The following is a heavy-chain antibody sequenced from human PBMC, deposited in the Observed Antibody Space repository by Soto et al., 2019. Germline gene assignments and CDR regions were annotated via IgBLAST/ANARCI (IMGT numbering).Heavy chain of an antibody. J-gene: IGHJ6*02. D-gene: IGHD3-3*01. CDR3: ARVPSRGYDFWSSPGGYGMDV. CDR1: GYSFTSYD. Sequence: ASVRVSCKASGYSFTSYDINWVRQATGQGLEWMGWMNPNSGNTGYAQKFQGRVTMTRNTSISTAYMELNSLRDEDTAVYYCARVPSRGYDFWSSPGGYGMDVWGQGTTVTVSS. V-gene: IGHV1-8*01. CDR2: MNPNSGNT.